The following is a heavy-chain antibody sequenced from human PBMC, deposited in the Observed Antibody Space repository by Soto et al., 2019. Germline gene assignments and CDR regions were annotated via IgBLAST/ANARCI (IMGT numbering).Heavy chain of an antibody. D-gene: IGHD2-15*01. J-gene: IGHJ4*02. Sequence: QVQLVESGGGVVQPGRSLRLSCAASGLTFSSHAMHWVRQAPGKGLEWVAIISYDGSSLYYADSVKGRFTISRDNSKNALYLQMNSLRAEDTALYYCAKDRGRYCSGGTCYLFDYWGQGTLVTVSS. CDR3: AKDRGRYCSGGTCYLFDY. CDR2: ISYDGSSL. V-gene: IGHV3-30*04. CDR1: GLTFSSHA.